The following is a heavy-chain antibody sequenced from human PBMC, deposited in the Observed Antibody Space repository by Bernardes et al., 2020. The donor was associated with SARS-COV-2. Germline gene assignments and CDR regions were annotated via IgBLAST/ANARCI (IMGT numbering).Heavy chain of an antibody. D-gene: IGHD2-2*01. V-gene: IGHV4-59*01. J-gene: IGHJ3*02. CDR1: GGSISSYY. Sequence: SEALPLTCTVSGGSISSYYWSWIRQPPGKGLEWIGYIYYSGSTNYNPSLKSRVTISVDTSKNQFSLKLSSVTAADTAVYYCARGICSSTSCYGAAFDIWGQGTMVTVSS. CDR2: IYYSGST. CDR3: ARGICSSTSCYGAAFDI.